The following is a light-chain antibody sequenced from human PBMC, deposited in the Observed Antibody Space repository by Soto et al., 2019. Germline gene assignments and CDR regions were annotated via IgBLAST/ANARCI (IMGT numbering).Light chain of an antibody. CDR3: GTWDSSLSAAV. V-gene: IGLV1-51*01. CDR2: DNN. Sequence: QSVLTQPPSVSAAPGQKVTITCSGSSFNIGNSYVSWYQQLPGTAPKLLIYDNNKRPSGIPDRFSGSKSGTSATLGITGLQTGDEAEYYCGTWDSSLSAAVFGGGTQLTVL. J-gene: IGLJ7*01. CDR1: SFNIGNSY.